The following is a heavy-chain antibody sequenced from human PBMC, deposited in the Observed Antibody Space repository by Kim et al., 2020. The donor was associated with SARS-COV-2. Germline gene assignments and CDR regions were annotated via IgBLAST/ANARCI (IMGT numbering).Heavy chain of an antibody. CDR3: ARDMNPTVYDY. J-gene: IGHJ4*02. V-gene: IGHV1-3*01. D-gene: IGHD4-4*01. CDR2: KT. Sequence: KTKAPQKCHGRATITRDTSANTAYMDLRSLTFEDTAIYYCARDMNPTVYDYWGQGTLVTVSS.